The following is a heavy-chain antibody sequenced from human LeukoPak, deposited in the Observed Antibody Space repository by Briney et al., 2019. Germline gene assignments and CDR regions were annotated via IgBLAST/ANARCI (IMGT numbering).Heavy chain of an antibody. V-gene: IGHV4-30-2*01. Sequence: PSQTLSLTCAVSGGSISSGGYSWSWIRQPPGKGLEWIGYIYHSGSTYYNPSLKSRVTISVDRSKNQFSLKLSSVTAADTAVYYCARTSIAARRANAFDIWGQGTMVAVSS. D-gene: IGHD6-6*01. J-gene: IGHJ3*02. CDR1: GGSISSGGYS. CDR2: IYHSGST. CDR3: ARTSIAARRANAFDI.